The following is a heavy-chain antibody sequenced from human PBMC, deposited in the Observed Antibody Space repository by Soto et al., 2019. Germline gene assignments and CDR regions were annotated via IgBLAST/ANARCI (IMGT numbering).Heavy chain of an antibody. CDR2: VSGSSGSK. D-gene: IGHD1-7*01. CDR1: GFTFRSYA. V-gene: IGHV3-23*01. CDR3: AKDWCSGTTCYCLEN. Sequence: EVQLLESGGGLVQPGGSLRLSCAASGFTFRSYAMSWVRQAPGKGLEWVSSVSGSSGSKSYADSVKGRFTISRDNSKSKVDLQRNSLRAEDTAVYCCAKDWCSGTTCYCLENWGQGTLVTVSS. J-gene: IGHJ4*02.